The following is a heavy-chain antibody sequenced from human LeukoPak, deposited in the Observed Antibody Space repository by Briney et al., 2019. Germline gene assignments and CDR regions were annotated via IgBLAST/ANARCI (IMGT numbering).Heavy chain of an antibody. CDR2: ISGSGDKT. Sequence: GGSLRLSCAPSGFTFSSSAMSWVRQAPGKGLEWVSAISGSGDKTYYADSVKGRFTVSRDNSKNTLYLQMNSLRVEDTAVYYCAKDRMVYGYWGQGTLVAVSS. CDR3: AKDRMVYGY. D-gene: IGHD2-8*01. CDR1: GFTFSSSA. J-gene: IGHJ4*02. V-gene: IGHV3-23*01.